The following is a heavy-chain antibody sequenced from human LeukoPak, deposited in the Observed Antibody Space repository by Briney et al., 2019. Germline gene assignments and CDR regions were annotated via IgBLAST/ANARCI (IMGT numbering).Heavy chain of an antibody. CDR1: GGTFSSYA. D-gene: IGHD2-15*01. Sequence: ASVKVSCKASGGTFSSYAISWVRQAPGQGLEWMGGIIPIFGTANYAQKFQGRVTITADKSTSTAYMELSSLRSEDTAVYYCARGRYCSGGSCYPILVDAFDIWGQGTMVTVSS. CDR2: IIPIFGTA. CDR3: ARGRYCSGGSCYPILVDAFDI. V-gene: IGHV1-69*06. J-gene: IGHJ3*02.